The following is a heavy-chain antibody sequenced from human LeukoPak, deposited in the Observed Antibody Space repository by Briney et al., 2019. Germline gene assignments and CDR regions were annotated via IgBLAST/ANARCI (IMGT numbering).Heavy chain of an antibody. J-gene: IGHJ4*02. CDR3: ASGFAGTFDY. CDR1: GGSISSYY. D-gene: IGHD6-13*01. Sequence: SETLSLTCTVSGGSISSYYWSWIRQPPGKGLEWIGYIYYSGSTNYNPSLKSRVTISVDTSKNQFSLKLSSVTAADTAVYYCASGFAGTFDYWGQGTLVTVSS. CDR2: IYYSGST. V-gene: IGHV4-59*01.